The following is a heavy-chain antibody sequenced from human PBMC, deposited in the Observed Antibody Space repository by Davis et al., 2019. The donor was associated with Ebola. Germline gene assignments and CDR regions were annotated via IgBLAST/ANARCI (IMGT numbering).Heavy chain of an antibody. V-gene: IGHV1-69*13. CDR3: ARDRGTMVRGGYYV. CDR2: IIPIFGTA. J-gene: IGHJ6*04. CDR1: GGTFSSYA. Sequence: AASVKVSCKASGGTFSSYAISWVRQAPGQGLEWMGGIIPIFGTANYAQKFQGRVTNTADESTSTAYMELSSLRSEDTAVYYCARDRGTMVRGGYYVWGKGTTVTVSS. D-gene: IGHD3-10*01.